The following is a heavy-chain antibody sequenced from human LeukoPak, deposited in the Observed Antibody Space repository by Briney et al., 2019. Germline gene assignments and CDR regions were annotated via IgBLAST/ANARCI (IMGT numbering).Heavy chain of an antibody. CDR1: GGSISIYY. V-gene: IGHV4-4*07. CDR3: ARGPGDYCSSTSCYTRDAFDI. D-gene: IGHD2-2*02. Sequence: PSETLSLTCTVSGGSISIYYWSWIRQPAGKGLEWIGRIYTSGSTNYNPSLKSRVTISVDTSKNQFSLKLSSVTAADTAVYYCARGPGDYCSSTSCYTRDAFDIWGQGTMVTVSS. CDR2: IYTSGST. J-gene: IGHJ3*02.